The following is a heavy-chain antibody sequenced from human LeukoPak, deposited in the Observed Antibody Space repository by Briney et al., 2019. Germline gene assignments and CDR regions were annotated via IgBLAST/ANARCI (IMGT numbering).Heavy chain of an antibody. V-gene: IGHV1-2*02. J-gene: IGHJ6*03. CDR1: GGTFSSYA. CDR3: ARDKVTMVRGVPRRTTDYYSYSYMDV. D-gene: IGHD3-10*01. CDR2: INPNSGGT. Sequence: ASVKVSCKASGGTFSSYAISWVRQAPGQGLEWMGWINPNSGGTKYAQKFQGRVTVTRDTSISTAYMELSRLRSDETAVYYCARDKVTMVRGVPRRTTDYYSYSYMDVWGKGTTVTVSS.